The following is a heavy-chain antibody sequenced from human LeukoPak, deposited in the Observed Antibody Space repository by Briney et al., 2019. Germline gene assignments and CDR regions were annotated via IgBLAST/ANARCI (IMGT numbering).Heavy chain of an antibody. CDR1: GFTFSSYS. J-gene: IGHJ4*02. V-gene: IGHV3-21*01. Sequence: RGSLRLSCAASGFTFSSYSMNWVRQAPGKGLEWGSSISSSSYIYYADSVKGRFTISRDNDKNSLYPQMNSLRAEDTAVYYCASEMATISRPFDYWGQGTLVTVSS. CDR3: ASEMATISRPFDY. D-gene: IGHD5-24*01. CDR2: ISSSSYI.